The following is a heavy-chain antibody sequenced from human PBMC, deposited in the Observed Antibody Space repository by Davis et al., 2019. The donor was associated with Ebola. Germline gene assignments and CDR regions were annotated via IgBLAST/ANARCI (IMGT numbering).Heavy chain of an antibody. J-gene: IGHJ5*02. V-gene: IGHV4-59*08. CDR3: ARQLQPGRWFDP. D-gene: IGHD1-26*01. CDR1: GGSISSYY. CDR2: IYDSGST. Sequence: PSETLSLTCTVSGGSISSYYWSWIRQPPGKGLEWIGYIYDSGSTYYNPSLKSRVTISVDRSKNQFSLKLSSVTAADTAMYYCARQLQPGRWFDPWGQGTLVTVSS.